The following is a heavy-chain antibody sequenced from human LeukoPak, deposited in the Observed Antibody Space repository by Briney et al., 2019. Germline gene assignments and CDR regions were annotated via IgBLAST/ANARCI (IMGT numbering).Heavy chain of an antibody. Sequence: SVKVSCKASGYTFTSYGISWVRQAPGQGLEWMGWISAYNGNTNYAQKLQGRVTMTTDTSTSTAYMELRSLRSDDTAVYYCARGLNVRGVINPKHYYYYYGMDVWGQGTTVTVSS. J-gene: IGHJ6*02. V-gene: IGHV1-18*01. D-gene: IGHD3-10*01. CDR1: GYTFTSYG. CDR3: ARGLNVRGVINPKHYYYYYGMDV. CDR2: ISAYNGNT.